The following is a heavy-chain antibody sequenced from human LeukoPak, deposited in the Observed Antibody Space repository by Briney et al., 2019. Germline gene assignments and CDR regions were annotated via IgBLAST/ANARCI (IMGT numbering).Heavy chain of an antibody. CDR3: ARDRITMVRGVLNWFDP. Sequence: ASVKVSCKASGGTFSSYAISWVRQAPGQGHEWMGRTIPILGIANYAQKFQSRVTITADKSTSTAYTEQSSLRSEDTAVYYCARDRITMVRGVLNWFDPWGQGTLVTVSS. CDR2: TIPILGIA. CDR1: GGTFSSYA. V-gene: IGHV1-69*04. D-gene: IGHD3-10*01. J-gene: IGHJ5*02.